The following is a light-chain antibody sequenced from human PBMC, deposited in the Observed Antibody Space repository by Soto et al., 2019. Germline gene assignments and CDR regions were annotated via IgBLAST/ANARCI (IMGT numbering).Light chain of an antibody. V-gene: IGKV2-28*01. CDR3: MQALQTPWT. CDR2: LGS. Sequence: DIVMTQSPLSLPVTPGEPASISCRSSQSLLHSNGYNYLDWYLQKPGQSPQLLIYLGSNRASGVPTRFSGSGSGTDFTMKISRGEAEDVGVYYCMQALQTPWTFGQGTKVEIK. CDR1: QSLLHSNGYNY. J-gene: IGKJ1*01.